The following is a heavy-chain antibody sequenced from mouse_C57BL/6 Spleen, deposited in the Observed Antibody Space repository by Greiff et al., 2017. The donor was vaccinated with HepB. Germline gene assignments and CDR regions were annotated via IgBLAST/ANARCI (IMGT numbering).Heavy chain of an antibody. CDR3: ARTEFITTEGWFAY. D-gene: IGHD1-1*01. V-gene: IGHV1-72*01. CDR1: GYTFTSYW. J-gene: IGHJ3*01. Sequence: VKLQQPGAELVKPGASVKLSCKASGYTFTSYWMHWVKQRPGRGLEWIGRIDPISGGTKYNEKFKSKATLTVDKPSSTAYMQLSSLTSEDSAVYYCARTEFITTEGWFAYWGQGTLVTVSA. CDR2: IDPISGGT.